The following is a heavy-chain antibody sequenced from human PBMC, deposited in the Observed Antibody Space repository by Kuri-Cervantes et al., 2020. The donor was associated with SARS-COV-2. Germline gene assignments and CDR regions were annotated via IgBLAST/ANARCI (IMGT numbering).Heavy chain of an antibody. Sequence: ESLKISCAASGFTFSSYAMSWVRQAPGKGLEWVSVIYSGGSSTYYADSVKGRFTISRDNSKNTLYLQMNSLRAEDTAVYYCAKRLLLWFGEQDWYFDLWGRGTLVTVSS. CDR3: AKRLLLWFGEQDWYFDL. V-gene: IGHV3-23*03. J-gene: IGHJ2*01. CDR1: GFTFSSYA. D-gene: IGHD3-10*01. CDR2: IYSGGSST.